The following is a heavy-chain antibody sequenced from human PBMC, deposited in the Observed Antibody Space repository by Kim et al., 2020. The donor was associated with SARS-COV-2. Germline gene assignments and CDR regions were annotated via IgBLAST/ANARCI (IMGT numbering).Heavy chain of an antibody. D-gene: IGHD3-10*01. CDR3: AKEIEDYYGGVFRGAFDI. Sequence: GGSLRLSCAASGFTFDDYAMHWVRQAPGKGLEWVSGISWNSGSIGYADSVKGRFTISRDNAKNSLYLQMNSLRAEDTALYYCAKEIEDYYGGVFRGAFDIWGQGTMVTVSS. V-gene: IGHV3-9*01. J-gene: IGHJ3*02. CDR1: GFTFDDYA. CDR2: ISWNSGSI.